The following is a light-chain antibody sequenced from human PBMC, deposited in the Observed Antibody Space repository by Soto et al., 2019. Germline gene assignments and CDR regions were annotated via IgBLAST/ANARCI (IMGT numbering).Light chain of an antibody. Sequence: QSALTQPASVSGSPGQSITISCTGTSSDVGAYNYVSWYQQHPGKAPKLMTYEVSNRPSGVSNRFSGSKSDNTASLTISGLRAEDEADYYCSSYTSSSTLGVFGGGTKLTVL. CDR3: SSYTSSSTLGV. V-gene: IGLV2-14*01. J-gene: IGLJ3*02. CDR2: EVS. CDR1: SSDVGAYNY.